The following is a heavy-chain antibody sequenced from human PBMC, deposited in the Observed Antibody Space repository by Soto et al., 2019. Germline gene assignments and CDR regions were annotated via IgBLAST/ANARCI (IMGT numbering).Heavy chain of an antibody. CDR1: GGSFSGYY. Sequence: KTSETLSLTCAVYGGSFSGYYWSWIRQPPGKGLEWIWEINPSGGTNYNPSLKSRVTISVDTSKNQFSLKMSSLRAADTAVYYCARGGKWNYVDGCCYFDLWGRGTLVTVSS. CDR3: ARGGKWNYVDGCCYFDL. V-gene: IGHV4-34*01. J-gene: IGHJ2*01. CDR2: INPSGGT. D-gene: IGHD1-7*01.